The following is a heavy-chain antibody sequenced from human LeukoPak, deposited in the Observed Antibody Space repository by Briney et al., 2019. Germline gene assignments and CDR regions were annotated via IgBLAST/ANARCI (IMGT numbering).Heavy chain of an antibody. D-gene: IGHD1-26*01. CDR3: GRQGYTASYYFLDY. V-gene: IGHV4-4*07. Sequence: PSETLSLTCTVSSDSFRSYFWGWVRQPPGKGLEWIGRIYSIGTTHYNPSLKSRVTMSMDASTNQFSLNLRSMTAADTAVYYCGRQGYTASYYFLDYWSQGTLAAVS. J-gene: IGHJ4*02. CDR2: IYSIGTT. CDR1: SDSFRSYF.